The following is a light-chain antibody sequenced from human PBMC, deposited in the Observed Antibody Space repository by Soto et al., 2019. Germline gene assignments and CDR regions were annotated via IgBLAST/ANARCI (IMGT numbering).Light chain of an antibody. V-gene: IGKV3D-11*02. CDR2: DAS. Sequence: EIVLTQSPATLSLSPGERATLSCRASETVAGYLAWYQQKPGQAPRLLIYDASNRATGIPARFSGSGSGTDFTLTISSLEPEDFAVYYCQQRSNWQVTFGQGTKVDIK. CDR3: QQRSNWQVT. CDR1: ETVAGY. J-gene: IGKJ1*01.